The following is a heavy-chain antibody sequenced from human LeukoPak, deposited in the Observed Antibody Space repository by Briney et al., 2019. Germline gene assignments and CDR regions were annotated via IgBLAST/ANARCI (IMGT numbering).Heavy chain of an antibody. CDR2: IKEDGSEK. J-gene: IGHJ1*01. CDR3: ARDRYSSK. CDR1: GFTFSSYW. Sequence: GGSLRLSCVASGFTFSSYWMTWVRQAPGKGLEWVANIKEDGSEKYYVDSVKGRFSISRDNAKNSLYLQMNSPRAEDTAVYYCARDRYSSKWGQGTLVTVSS. V-gene: IGHV3-7*01. D-gene: IGHD6-19*01.